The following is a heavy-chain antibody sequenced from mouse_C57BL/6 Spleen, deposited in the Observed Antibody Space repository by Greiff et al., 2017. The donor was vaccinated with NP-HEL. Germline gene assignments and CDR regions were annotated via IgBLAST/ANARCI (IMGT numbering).Heavy chain of an antibody. J-gene: IGHJ1*03. CDR1: GFTFSDYG. D-gene: IGHD2-5*01. CDR3: ARRDYSNYVWYFDV. Sequence: EVMLVESGGGLVKPGGSLKLSCAASGFTFSDYGMHWVRQAPEKGLEWVAYISSGSSTIYYADTVKGRFTISRDNAKNTLFLQMTSLRSEDTAMYYCARRDYSNYVWYFDVWGTGTTVTVSS. V-gene: IGHV5-17*01. CDR2: ISSGSSTI.